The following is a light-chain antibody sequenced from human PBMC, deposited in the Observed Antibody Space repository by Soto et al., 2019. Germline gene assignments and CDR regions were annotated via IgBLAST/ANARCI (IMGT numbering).Light chain of an antibody. CDR2: AAS. V-gene: IGKV1-39*01. CDR3: QQSYTTPLT. Sequence: DIQMTQSPSSLSASIGDRVTISCRASQSINSYLNWYQHKPGEAPKLLIYAASSLQIGVPSRCSGSGSGTDVTLTISSLQPGDFATYYCQQSYTTPLTFGGGTRVEIK. J-gene: IGKJ4*01. CDR1: QSINSY.